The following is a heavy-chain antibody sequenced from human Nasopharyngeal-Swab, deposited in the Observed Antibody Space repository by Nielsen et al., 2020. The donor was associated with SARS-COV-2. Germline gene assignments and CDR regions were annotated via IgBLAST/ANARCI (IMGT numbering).Heavy chain of an antibody. CDR2: IIPIFGTA. CDR3: ARIAIGMIVVASYYGMDV. V-gene: IGHV1-69*01. CDR1: GGTFSSYA. D-gene: IGHD3-22*01. J-gene: IGHJ6*02. Sequence: VSCKASGGTFSSYAISWVRQAPGQGLEWMGGIIPIFGTANYAQKFQGRVTITADESTSTAYMELSSLRSEDTAVYYCARIAIGMIVVASYYGMDVWGQGTTVTVSS.